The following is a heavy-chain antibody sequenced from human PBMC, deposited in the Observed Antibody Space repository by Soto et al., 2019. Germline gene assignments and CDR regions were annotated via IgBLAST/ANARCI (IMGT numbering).Heavy chain of an antibody. CDR3: ARDKSCSSTSCSPDAFDI. D-gene: IGHD2-2*01. J-gene: IGHJ3*02. V-gene: IGHV4-59*01. CDR1: GGSISSYY. Sequence: SETLSLTCTVSGGSISSYYWSWIRQPPGKGLEWIGYIYYSGSTNYNPSLKSRVTISVDTSKNQFSLKLSSVTAADTAVYYCARDKSCSSTSCSPDAFDIWGQGTMVTVSS. CDR2: IYYSGST.